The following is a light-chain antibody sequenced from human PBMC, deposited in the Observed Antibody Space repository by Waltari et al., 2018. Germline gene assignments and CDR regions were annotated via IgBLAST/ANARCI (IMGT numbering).Light chain of an antibody. V-gene: IGKV1-27*01. CDR1: QDIRTY. Sequence: DIEMTQSPSSLSASVGDRVTITCRASQDIRTYLAWYQQKPGKVPAPLIYDASTLQSGVPSRFSGRGSGTEFTLTITSLQPEDVATYFCQGYDTAPRTFGQGTKVE. CDR2: DAS. J-gene: IGKJ1*01. CDR3: QGYDTAPRT.